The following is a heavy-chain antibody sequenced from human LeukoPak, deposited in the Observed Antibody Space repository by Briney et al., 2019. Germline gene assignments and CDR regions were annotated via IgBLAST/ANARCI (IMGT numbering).Heavy chain of an antibody. CDR1: GYTFRSYW. J-gene: IGHJ5*01. Sequence: GESLKISCEGSGYTFRSYWIGWVRQMPGKALEWMGMIYPGDSDTRYSPSFQGQVTFSADLSLNTAYLQWSSLEASDTAIYYCTRQSQACSSGSCYVVSWGQGTQVTVSS. V-gene: IGHV5-51*01. D-gene: IGHD2-15*01. CDR2: IYPGDSDT. CDR3: TRQSQACSSGSCYVVS.